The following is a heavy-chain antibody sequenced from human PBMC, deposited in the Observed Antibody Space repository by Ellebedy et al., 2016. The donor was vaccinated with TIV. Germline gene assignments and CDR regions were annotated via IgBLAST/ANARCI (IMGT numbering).Heavy chain of an antibody. CDR2: IDWDDDK. CDR1: GFSLSTSGMC. CDR3: ARIRAVAGTSPFDY. J-gene: IGHJ4*02. Sequence: SGPTLVKPTQTLTLTCTFSGFSLSTSGMCVSWIRQPPGKALEWLARIDWDDDKYYSTSLKTRLTISKDTSKNQVVLTMTNMDPVDTATYYCARIRAVAGTSPFDYWGQGTLVTVSS. V-gene: IGHV2-70*11. D-gene: IGHD6-19*01.